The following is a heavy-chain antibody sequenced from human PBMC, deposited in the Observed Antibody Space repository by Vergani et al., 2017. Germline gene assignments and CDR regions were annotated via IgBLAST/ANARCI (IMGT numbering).Heavy chain of an antibody. D-gene: IGHD1-26*01. J-gene: IGHJ4*02. CDR2: ISGSGGST. CDR1: GFTFSSYA. V-gene: IGHV3-23*01. CDR3: AKAGVGATSFDY. Sequence: EVQLLESGGGLVQPGGSLRLSCAASGFTFSSYAMSWVRQAPGKGLEWVSAISGSGGSTYYADSVKGRFTISRDNSKNPLYLQMNSLRAEDTAVYYCAKAGVGATSFDYWGQGTLVTVSS.